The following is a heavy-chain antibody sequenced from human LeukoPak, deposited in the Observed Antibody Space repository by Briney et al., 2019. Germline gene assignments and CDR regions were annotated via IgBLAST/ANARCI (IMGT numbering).Heavy chain of an antibody. V-gene: IGHV4-39*01. Sequence: SETLSLTCTVSGGSISSSSYYWGWIRQPPGKGLEWIGSIYYSGSTYYSPSLKSRVTISVDTSKNQFSLKLSSVTAADTAVYYCARQPGSTYYYYYMDVWGKGTAVTVSS. CDR1: GGSISSSSYY. CDR2: IYYSGST. CDR3: ARQPGSTYYYYYMDV. J-gene: IGHJ6*03.